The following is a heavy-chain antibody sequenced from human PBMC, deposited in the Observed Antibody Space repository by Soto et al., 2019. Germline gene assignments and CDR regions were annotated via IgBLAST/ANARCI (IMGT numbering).Heavy chain of an antibody. J-gene: IGHJ3*02. CDR2: ITGSGGGT. V-gene: IGHV3-23*01. D-gene: IGHD4-17*01. Sequence: EVQLLESGGRLVPPGGSLRLSCAGSRFSFSNYAMTWARQAPGEXXXXXSSITGSGGGTTYADSVKGRFTISRDNSKNILYLQMDSLRADDTAVYYCSTDPNGDYIGAFDNWGQGTMVTVSS. CDR3: STDPNGDYIGAFDN. CDR1: RFSFSNYA.